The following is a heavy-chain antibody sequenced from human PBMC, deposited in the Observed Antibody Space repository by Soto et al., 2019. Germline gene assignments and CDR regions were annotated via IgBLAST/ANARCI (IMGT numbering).Heavy chain of an antibody. J-gene: IGHJ4*02. V-gene: IGHV3-23*01. CDR3: AKEIAVAGPSYFDY. D-gene: IGHD6-19*01. CDR2: ISGSGGST. CDR1: GFTFRSYA. Sequence: VGSLRLSCAASGFTFRSYAMSWVRQAPGKGLEWVSGISGSGGSTYYADSVKGRFTISRDNSKNTLYLQMNSLRAEDTAVYYCAKEIAVAGPSYFDYWGQGTLVTVSS.